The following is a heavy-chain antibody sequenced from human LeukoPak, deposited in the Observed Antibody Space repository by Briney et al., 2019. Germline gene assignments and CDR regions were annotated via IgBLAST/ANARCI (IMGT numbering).Heavy chain of an antibody. CDR3: ARGSGYASSWGFDY. J-gene: IGHJ4*02. V-gene: IGHV3-53*01. CDR2: IYSGGTT. Sequence: GGSLRLSCAASAFSVSDNYMHWIRQAPGKGLEWVSVIYSGGTTYYADSVKGRFTISRDNSGNALYLQMNNLRAEDTAVYYCARGSGYASSWGFDYWGLGTLVTVSS. CDR1: AFSVSDNY. D-gene: IGHD2-2*01.